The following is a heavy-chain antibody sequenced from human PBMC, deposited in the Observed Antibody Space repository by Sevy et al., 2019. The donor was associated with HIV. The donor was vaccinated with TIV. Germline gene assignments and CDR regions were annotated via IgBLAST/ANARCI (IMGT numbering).Heavy chain of an antibody. CDR3: ARGCSSTSCNNWFDP. CDR1: GYTFTSYG. J-gene: IGHJ5*02. Sequence: ASVKVSCKASGYTFTSYGISWVRQAPGQGLEWMGWISAYNGNTNCAQKLQGRVTMTTDTSTSTAYMELRSLRSDDTAVYDCARGCSSTSCNNWFDPWGQGTLVTVSS. D-gene: IGHD2-2*01. CDR2: ISAYNGNT. V-gene: IGHV1-18*01.